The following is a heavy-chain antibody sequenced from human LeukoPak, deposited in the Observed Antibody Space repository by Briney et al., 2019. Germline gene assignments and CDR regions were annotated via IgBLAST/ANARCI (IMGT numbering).Heavy chain of an antibody. V-gene: IGHV3-64*04. CDR1: GFTFSRYA. Sequence: PGGSLRLSCSASGFTFSRYALHWVRQAPGKGLEYVSGIISNGGSTNYADSVKGRFTISRDNAKNTLFLQMNSLRAEDTAVYYCARGRYYAMDVWGQGTTVTVSS. CDR3: ARGRYYAMDV. CDR2: IISNGGST. J-gene: IGHJ6*02.